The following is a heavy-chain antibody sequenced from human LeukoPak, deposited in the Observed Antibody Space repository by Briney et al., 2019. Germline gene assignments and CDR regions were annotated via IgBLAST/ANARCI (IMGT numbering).Heavy chain of an antibody. Sequence: SETLSLTCTVSAGSPIGFYWTWIRQPPGEGREWIGYIYTSGSNNYNPSLKARVTISVDMSKNQFSLQLSSVNAADTAVYYCARQSCSSTGCPQRHVFDIWGQGTMVTVSP. CDR2: IYTSGSN. V-gene: IGHV4-4*09. J-gene: IGHJ3*02. D-gene: IGHD2-2*01. CDR3: ARQSCSSTGCPQRHVFDI. CDR1: AGSPIGFY.